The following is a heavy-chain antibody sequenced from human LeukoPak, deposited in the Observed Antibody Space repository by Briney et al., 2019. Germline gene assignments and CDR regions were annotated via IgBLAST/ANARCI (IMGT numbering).Heavy chain of an antibody. CDR2: ISSSGSTI. V-gene: IGHV3-48*03. CDR1: GFTFSSYE. J-gene: IGHJ4*02. CDR3: ARDCSSTSCYPY. Sequence: GGSLRLSCAASGFTFSSYEMNWVRQAPGKGLEWVSYISSSGSTIYYADSVKGRFTISRDNAKNSLYLQMNSLRAEDTAVYYCARDCSSTSCYPYWGQGPLVTVSS. D-gene: IGHD2-2*01.